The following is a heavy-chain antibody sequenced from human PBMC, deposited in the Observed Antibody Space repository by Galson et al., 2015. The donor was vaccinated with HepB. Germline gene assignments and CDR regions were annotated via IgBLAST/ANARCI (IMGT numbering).Heavy chain of an antibody. CDR2: ISYDGSNK. D-gene: IGHD3-16*02. J-gene: IGHJ4*02. CDR1: GFTFSSYA. Sequence: SLRLSCAASGFTFSSYAMHWVRQAPGKGLEWVAVISYDGSNKYYAGSVKGRFTISRDNSKNTLYLQMNSLRAEDTAVYYCARGGYDYVWGSYRSGPPDYWGQGTLVTVSS. CDR3: ARGGYDYVWGSYRSGPPDY. V-gene: IGHV3-30-3*01.